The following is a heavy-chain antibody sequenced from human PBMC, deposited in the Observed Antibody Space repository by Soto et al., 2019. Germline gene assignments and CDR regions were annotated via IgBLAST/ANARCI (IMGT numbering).Heavy chain of an antibody. D-gene: IGHD3-9*01. V-gene: IGHV1-2*02. J-gene: IGHJ4*02. CDR2: ISPRSGGT. CDR3: ARPPGYISDWYYFDL. CDR1: GYTFIDYY. Sequence: QVQLVQSGAEVKKPGASVKVSCEASGYTFIDYYMHWVRQAPGQGFEWMGRISPRSGGTNYAQKLQGRVTITWDTSLNTAYMELSSLISEDTAVYYCARPPGYISDWYYFDLWGQGTLVTVSS.